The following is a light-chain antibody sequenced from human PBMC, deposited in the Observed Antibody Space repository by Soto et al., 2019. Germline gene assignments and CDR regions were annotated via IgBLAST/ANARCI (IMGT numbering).Light chain of an antibody. CDR1: QSVSSNY. CDR2: GAS. CDR3: QQYGRSPFT. Sequence: EIVFTQSPGTLSLSPGETATLSCSASQSVSSNYVAWFHQKPGQAPRLLIYGASSRATGVPDRFSASGSGTDFTLTISRLEPEDFAVYYCQQYGRSPFTFGPGTKVDNK. J-gene: IGKJ3*01. V-gene: IGKV3-20*01.